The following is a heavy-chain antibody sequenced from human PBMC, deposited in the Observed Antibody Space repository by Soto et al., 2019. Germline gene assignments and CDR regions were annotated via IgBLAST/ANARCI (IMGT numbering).Heavy chain of an antibody. CDR2: IYYSGST. CDR1: GGSISSGGYY. J-gene: IGHJ5*02. Sequence: PWETLSLTCTVSGGSISSGGYYWSWIRQHPGKGLEWIGYIYYSGSTYYNPSLKSRVTISVDTSKNQFSLKLSSVTAADTAVYYCARSPGIAAAGTRVDWFDPWGQGTLVTVSS. V-gene: IGHV4-31*03. CDR3: ARSPGIAAAGTRVDWFDP. D-gene: IGHD6-13*01.